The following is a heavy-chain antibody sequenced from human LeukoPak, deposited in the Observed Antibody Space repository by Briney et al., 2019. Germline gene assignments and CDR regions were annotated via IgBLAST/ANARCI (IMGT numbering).Heavy chain of an antibody. CDR3: AREVTVAARQTVHYYYYMDV. CDR1: GFTFSSYS. J-gene: IGHJ6*03. CDR2: ISSSSSCI. D-gene: IGHD6-6*01. Sequence: PGGSLRLSCAASGFTFSSYSMNWVRHAPRKGLEWVSSISSSSSCIYYADSVKGRFTISRGNAKNSLYLQMNSLRAEDTAVYYCAREVTVAARQTVHYYYYMDVWGKGTTVTVSS. V-gene: IGHV3-21*01.